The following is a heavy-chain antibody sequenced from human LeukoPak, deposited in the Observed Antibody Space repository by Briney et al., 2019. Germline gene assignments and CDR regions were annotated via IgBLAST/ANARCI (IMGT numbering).Heavy chain of an antibody. CDR1: GFTFSSYT. V-gene: IGHV3-21*01. Sequence: GGSLRLSCAASGFTFSSYTFKWVRQAPGKGLEWVASITSTSTYIYYADSVQGRFAASRDNAKNSLYLQMNSLRAKDTAVFYCVRRGPNNSGLDYWGQGTLVTVSS. J-gene: IGHJ4*02. CDR2: ITSTSTYI. CDR3: VRRGPNNSGLDY. D-gene: IGHD5-12*01.